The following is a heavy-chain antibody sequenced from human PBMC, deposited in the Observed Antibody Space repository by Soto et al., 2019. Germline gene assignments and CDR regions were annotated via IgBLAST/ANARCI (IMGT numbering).Heavy chain of an antibody. V-gene: IGHV4-39*01. CDR2: IYYSGST. CDR3: ARPSLAVAGYFDY. CDR1: GGSISSSSYY. D-gene: IGHD6-19*01. J-gene: IGHJ4*02. Sequence: SETLSLTCTVSGGSISSSSYYWGWIRQPPGKGLEWIGSIYYSGSTYYNPSLKSRVTISVDTSKNQFSLKLSSVTAADTAVYYCARPSLAVAGYFDYWGQGTLVT.